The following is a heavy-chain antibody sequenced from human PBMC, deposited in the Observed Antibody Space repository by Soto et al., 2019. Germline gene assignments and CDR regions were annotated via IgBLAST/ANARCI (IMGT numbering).Heavy chain of an antibody. CDR2: INHSGST. D-gene: IGHD6-19*01. Sequence: PSETLSLTCAVYGGSFSGYYWSWIRQPPGKGLEWIGEINHSGSTNYNPSLKSRVTISVDTSKNQFSLKLSSVTAADTAVYYCARKPPVGGYSSGSGDYWCQGTLVT. CDR3: ARKPPVGGYSSGSGDY. J-gene: IGHJ4*02. V-gene: IGHV4-34*01. CDR1: GGSFSGYY.